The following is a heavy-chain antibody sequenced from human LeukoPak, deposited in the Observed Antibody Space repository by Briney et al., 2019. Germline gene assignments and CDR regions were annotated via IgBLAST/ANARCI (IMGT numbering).Heavy chain of an antibody. J-gene: IGHJ4*02. D-gene: IGHD3-22*01. CDR3: AKDLVPPDYYDSSGWGLDY. CDR2: ISSSSSTI. CDR1: GFTFSSYS. V-gene: IGHV3-48*01. Sequence: PGGSLRLSCAASGFTFSSYSMNWDRQAPGKGLEWVSYISSSSSTIYYADSVKGRFTIFRDNAKNSLYLQMNSLRAEDTAVYYCAKDLVPPDYYDSSGWGLDYWGQGTLVTVSS.